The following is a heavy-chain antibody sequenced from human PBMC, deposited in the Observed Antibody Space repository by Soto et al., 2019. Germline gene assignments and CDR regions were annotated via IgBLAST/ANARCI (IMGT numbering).Heavy chain of an antibody. D-gene: IGHD5-18*01. Sequence: QVQLVQSGAEVKKPGSSVEVSCKSSGGTFSSYAISWVRQAPGQGLEWMGGIIPIFGTADYAQKFQGRVTITADESTSTAYMELSSLRSEDTAVYYCASSAMDHYYYGMDVWGQGTTVTVSS. CDR2: IIPIFGTA. CDR3: ASSAMDHYYYGMDV. V-gene: IGHV1-69*12. CDR1: GGTFSSYA. J-gene: IGHJ6*02.